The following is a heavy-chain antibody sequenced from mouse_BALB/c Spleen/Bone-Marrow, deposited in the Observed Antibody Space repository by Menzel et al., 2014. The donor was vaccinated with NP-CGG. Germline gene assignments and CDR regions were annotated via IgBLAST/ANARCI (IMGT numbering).Heavy chain of an antibody. CDR2: INPYNGDT. D-gene: IGHD2-4*01. J-gene: IGHJ3*01. CDR1: GYSFTGYF. V-gene: IGHV1-20*02. Sequence: EVQLQQSGPELVKPGASVKISCKASGYSFTGYFMNWVMQSHGKSLEWIGRINPYNGDTFYNQKFKGKATLTVDKSSSTAHMELRSLASEDSAVYYCARSGYYDGFAYWGQGTLVPVSA. CDR3: ARSGYYDGFAY.